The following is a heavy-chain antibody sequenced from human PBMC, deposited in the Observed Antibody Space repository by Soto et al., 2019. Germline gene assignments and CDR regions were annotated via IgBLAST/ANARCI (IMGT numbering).Heavy chain of an antibody. Sequence: PGGSLRLSCAASGFTFSSYEMNWVRQAPGKGLEWVSYISSSGSTIYYADSVKGRFTISRDNAKNSLYLQMNSLRAEDTAVYYCVRVQYSSSFWFDPWGQGTLVTVSS. V-gene: IGHV3-48*03. D-gene: IGHD6-6*01. CDR2: ISSSGSTI. J-gene: IGHJ5*02. CDR3: VRVQYSSSFWFDP. CDR1: GFTFSSYE.